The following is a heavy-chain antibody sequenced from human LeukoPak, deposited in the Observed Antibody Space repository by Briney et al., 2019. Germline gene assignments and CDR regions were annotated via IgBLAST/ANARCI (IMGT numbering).Heavy chain of an antibody. J-gene: IGHJ5*02. Sequence: PSETLSLTCTVSGGSISSSSYYWGWIRQPPGKGLEWIGSIYYSGSTYYNPSLKSRVTISVDTSKNQFSLKLSSVTAADTAVYYCARHGLGYCSSTSCYGFDPWGQGTLVTVSS. CDR1: GGSISSSSYY. D-gene: IGHD2-2*01. CDR2: IYYSGST. CDR3: ARHGLGYCSSTSCYGFDP. V-gene: IGHV4-39*01.